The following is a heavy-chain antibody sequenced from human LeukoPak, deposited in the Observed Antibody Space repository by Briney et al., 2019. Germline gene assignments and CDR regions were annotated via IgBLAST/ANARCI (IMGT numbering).Heavy chain of an antibody. Sequence: ASVKVSCKASGYTFTSYGISWVRQAPGQGLEWMGWISAYNGNTNYAQKLQGRVTMTTDTSTSTAYMELRSLRSDDTAVYYCARVGQVVTATQGSFDYWGPGTLVTVSS. D-gene: IGHD2-21*02. CDR3: ARVGQVVTATQGSFDY. CDR1: GYTFTSYG. J-gene: IGHJ4*02. CDR2: ISAYNGNT. V-gene: IGHV1-18*01.